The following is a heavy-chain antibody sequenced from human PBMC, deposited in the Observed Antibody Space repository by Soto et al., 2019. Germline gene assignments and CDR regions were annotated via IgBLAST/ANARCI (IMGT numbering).Heavy chain of an antibody. J-gene: IGHJ6*02. D-gene: IGHD2-15*01. CDR1: GGTFSSYA. V-gene: IGHV1-69*12. CDR2: IIPIFGTA. CDR3: ARGREIVVVVAAPYYYYGMDV. Sequence: QVQLVQSGAEVKKPGSSVKVSCKASGGTFSSYAISWVRQAPGQGLEWMGGIIPIFGTANYAQKFQGRVTITADESTSTAYMELSSLRSEDTAVYYCARGREIVVVVAAPYYYYGMDVWGQGTTVTVSS.